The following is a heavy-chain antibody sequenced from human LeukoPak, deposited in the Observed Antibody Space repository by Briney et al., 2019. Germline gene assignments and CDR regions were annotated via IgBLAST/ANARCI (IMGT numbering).Heavy chain of an antibody. D-gene: IGHD6-19*01. CDR1: GFTFRSYG. Sequence: PGRSLRLSCAASGFTFRSYGMHWVRQAPGKGLEWMAVIWYDGSNKYYADSVKGRFTVSRDNSKNTLYLQMNSLRAEDTAVYYCATAVASSSGWYADYWGQGTLVTVSS. J-gene: IGHJ4*02. CDR2: IWYDGSNK. V-gene: IGHV3-33*01. CDR3: ATAVASSSGWYADY.